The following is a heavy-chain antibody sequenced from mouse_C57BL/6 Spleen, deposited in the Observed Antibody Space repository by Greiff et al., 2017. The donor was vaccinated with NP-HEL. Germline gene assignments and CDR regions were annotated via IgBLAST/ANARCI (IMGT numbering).Heavy chain of an antibody. Sequence: QVQLQQSGAELARPGASVKMSCKASGYTFTSYTMHWVKQRPGQGLEWIGYINPRSGYTKYNQKFKDKATLTADKSSSTAYMQLSSLTSEDSAVYYCANYYGSREEGEREYWGQGTSVTVAT. V-gene: IGHV1-4*01. J-gene: IGHJ4*01. CDR2: INPRSGYT. CDR3: ANYYGSREEGEREY. CDR1: GYTFTSYT. D-gene: IGHD1-1*01.